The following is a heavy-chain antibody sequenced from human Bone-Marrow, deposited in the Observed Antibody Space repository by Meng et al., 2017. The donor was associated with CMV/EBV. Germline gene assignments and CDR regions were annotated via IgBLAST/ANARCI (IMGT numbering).Heavy chain of an antibody. CDR2: IYYSGST. V-gene: IGHV4-59*01. J-gene: IGHJ6*02. CDR3: ARDSRSSSYYNYYGTDV. CDR1: GGSISSYY. Sequence: GSLRLSCTASGGSISSYYWSWIRQPPGKGLEWIGYIYYSGSTNYNPSLKSRVTISVDTSKNQFSLKLSSVTAADTAVYYCARDSRSSSYYNYYGTDVWVQGTTDTVSS. D-gene: IGHD6-6*01.